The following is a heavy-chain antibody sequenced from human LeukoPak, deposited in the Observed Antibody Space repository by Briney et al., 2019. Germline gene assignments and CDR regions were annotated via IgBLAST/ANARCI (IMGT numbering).Heavy chain of an antibody. D-gene: IGHD6-13*01. Sequence: ETLPLTCTVSGGSISSYYWSWIRQPPGKGLEWIGYIYYSGSTNYNPSLKSRVTISVDTSKNQFSLKLSSVTAADTAVYYCARHVSSGGIAAAGVDYWGQGTLVTVSS. CDR1: GGSISSYY. J-gene: IGHJ4*02. V-gene: IGHV4-59*08. CDR2: IYYSGST. CDR3: ARHVSSGGIAAAGVDY.